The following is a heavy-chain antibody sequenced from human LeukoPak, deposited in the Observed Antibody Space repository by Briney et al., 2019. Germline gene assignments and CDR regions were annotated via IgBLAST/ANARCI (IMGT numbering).Heavy chain of an antibody. CDR2: IKQDGSEK. D-gene: IGHD2-21*02. CDR3: ARGTYCGGDCSPRGYFDL. J-gene: IGHJ2*01. CDR1: GFTFSSYG. V-gene: IGHV3-7*01. Sequence: GGSLRLSCAASGFTFSSYGMHWVRQAPGKGLEWVANIKQDGSEKYYVDSVKGRFTISRDNAKNSLYLQINSLRAEDTAVYYCARGTYCGGDCSPRGYFDLWGRGTLVTVSS.